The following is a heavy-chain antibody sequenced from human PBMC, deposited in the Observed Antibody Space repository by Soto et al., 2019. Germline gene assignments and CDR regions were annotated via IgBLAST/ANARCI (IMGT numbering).Heavy chain of an antibody. V-gene: IGHV3-11*05. D-gene: IGHD5-12*01. Sequence: QVELVESGGGLVKPGGSLRLSCAASGFTFSDYYMSWIRQAPGKGLEWVSYISSSSSYTNYADSVKGRFTMSRDSAKSSLSLQMNRLRAGDTAVYYCARMHNSGYDSFADFWGQGTVVTVSS. CDR3: ARMHNSGYDSFADF. CDR2: ISSSSSYT. J-gene: IGHJ4*02. CDR1: GFTFSDYY.